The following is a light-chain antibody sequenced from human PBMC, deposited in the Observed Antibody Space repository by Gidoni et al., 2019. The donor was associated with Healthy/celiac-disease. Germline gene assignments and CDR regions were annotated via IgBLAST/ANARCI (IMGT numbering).Light chain of an antibody. CDR1: QSVLYSSNNRNY. Sequence: DIVMTQSPDSLAVSLGERATINCKSSQSVLYSSNNRNYLAWYQQKQEQPPKLLIYWASTRESGVPDRLSGSGSGTDFTLTISSLQAEDVAVYYCQQYYSTPLTFGQGTKLEIK. V-gene: IGKV4-1*01. CDR2: WAS. J-gene: IGKJ2*01. CDR3: QQYYSTPLT.